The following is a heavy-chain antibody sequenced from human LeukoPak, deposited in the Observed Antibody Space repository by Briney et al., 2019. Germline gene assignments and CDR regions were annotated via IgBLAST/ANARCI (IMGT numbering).Heavy chain of an antibody. V-gene: IGHV3-73*01. J-gene: IGHJ6*02. CDR3: TRKVDLPPRASLAMVRGVPNPRYGLDF. CDR1: GFTFSGSA. CDR2: IRSKGNNYAT. D-gene: IGHD3-10*01. Sequence: PGGSLRLSCAASGFTFSGSAMHWVRQASGKGLEWVGRIRSKGNNYATAYGASVKGRFIISRDDSKNTAYLQMNSLKTEDTAVYYCTRKVDLPPRASLAMVRGVPNPRYGLDFWGQGTTVTVSS.